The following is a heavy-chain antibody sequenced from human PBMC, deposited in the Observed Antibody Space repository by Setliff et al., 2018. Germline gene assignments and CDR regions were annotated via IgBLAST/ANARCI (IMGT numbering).Heavy chain of an antibody. CDR3: ISLWLGYYGLDV. CDR1: GFMFGSYA. Sequence: GSLRLSCAASGFMFGSYAMHWVRQSPGKGLEWVAVISYDGSHQYYAAPVKGRFTISRDDSKNTLYLQMNSLKTEDTAVYYCISLWLGYYGLDVWGQGTTVTVSS. CDR2: ISYDGSHQ. J-gene: IGHJ6*02. D-gene: IGHD5-18*01. V-gene: IGHV3-30*04.